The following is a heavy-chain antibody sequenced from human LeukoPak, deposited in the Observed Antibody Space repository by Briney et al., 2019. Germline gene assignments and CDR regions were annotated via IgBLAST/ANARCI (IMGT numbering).Heavy chain of an antibody. V-gene: IGHV3-30*18. J-gene: IGHJ3*02. CDR3: AKSMEYYYDSSAWDAFDI. CDR2: ISYDGSNK. Sequence: QPGRSLRLSCAASGFTFSSYGMHWVRQAPGKGLEWVAVISYDGSNKYYADSVKGRFTISRDNSKNTLYLQTNSLRAEDTAVYYCAKSMEYYYDSSAWDAFDIWGQGTMVTVSS. D-gene: IGHD3-22*01. CDR1: GFTFSSYG.